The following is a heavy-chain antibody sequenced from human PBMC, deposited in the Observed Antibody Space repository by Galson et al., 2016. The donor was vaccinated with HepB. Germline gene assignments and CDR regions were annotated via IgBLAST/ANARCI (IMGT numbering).Heavy chain of an antibody. CDR2: ISGSGLFT. V-gene: IGHV3-23*01. CDR1: GFDFNSYV. CDR3: AKDGGYCSDATCYYRNS. J-gene: IGHJ4*02. D-gene: IGHD2-15*01. Sequence: SLRLSCAASGFDFNSYVMGWVRQAPGRGLEWVSGISGSGLFTYYADSLNGRFTISRDNSKNTLYLQLNSPRAEDTAVYYCAKDGGYCSDATCYYRNSWGQGTLVTVSS.